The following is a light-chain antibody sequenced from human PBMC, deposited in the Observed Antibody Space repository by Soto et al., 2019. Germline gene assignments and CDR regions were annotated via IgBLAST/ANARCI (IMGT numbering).Light chain of an antibody. CDR1: RNINTY. Sequence: DIQMAQSPSSLSASVGDTITITCRASRNINTYLNWYQQKPGKAPKLLIFGASSLQSGVPSRFSGSGSRTEFTLTINSLQPEDFATYCCQQTSAAPFTFGPGTKVDIK. CDR2: GAS. J-gene: IGKJ3*01. CDR3: QQTSAAPFT. V-gene: IGKV1-39*01.